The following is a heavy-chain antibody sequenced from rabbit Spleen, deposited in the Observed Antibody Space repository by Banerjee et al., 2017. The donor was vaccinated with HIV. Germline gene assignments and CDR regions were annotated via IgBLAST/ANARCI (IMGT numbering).Heavy chain of an antibody. CDR1: GFSYSSSYY. D-gene: IGHD1-1*01. CDR2: IYAGSSGST. CDR3: ARDGTGGSGDYIDGYFDL. V-gene: IGHV1S45*01. J-gene: IGHJ4*01. Sequence: QEQLMESGGGLVKPEGSLTLTCKASGFSYSSSYYMYWVRQAPGKGLEWIACIYAGSSGSTYYASWVNGRFTISKTSSTTVTLQMTSLTAADTATYFCARDGTGGSGDYIDGYFDLLGQGTLVTVS.